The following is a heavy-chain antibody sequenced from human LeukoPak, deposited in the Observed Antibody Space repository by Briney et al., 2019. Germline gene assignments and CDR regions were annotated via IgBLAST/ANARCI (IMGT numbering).Heavy chain of an antibody. D-gene: IGHD2-21*01. Sequence: GGSLRLSCAASEFTFSSYWMSWVRQAPGKGLEWVANIKQDGSEKYYVDSVKGRFTISRDNAKNSLYLQMNSLRAEDTAVYYCARLSLVAVDFDYWGQGTLVTVSS. CDR1: EFTFSSYW. J-gene: IGHJ4*02. CDR3: ARLSLVAVDFDY. V-gene: IGHV3-7*01. CDR2: IKQDGSEK.